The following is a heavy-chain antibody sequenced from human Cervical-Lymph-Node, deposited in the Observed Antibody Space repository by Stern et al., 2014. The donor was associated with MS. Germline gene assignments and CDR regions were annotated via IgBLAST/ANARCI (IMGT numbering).Heavy chain of an antibody. CDR2: ITPIFSSA. V-gene: IGHV1-69*06. CDR1: GDTFTDYA. D-gene: IGHD1-1*01. Sequence: VQLVQSGAEVKKPGSSVKVSCKASGDTFTDYAISWVRQAPGQGPEWMGGITPIFSSADYAQKFRGRLTITADKSTRTVYMALSSLTSEDTAVYYCAREVGSLAMDVWGQGTTVIVSS. J-gene: IGHJ6*01. CDR3: AREVGSLAMDV.